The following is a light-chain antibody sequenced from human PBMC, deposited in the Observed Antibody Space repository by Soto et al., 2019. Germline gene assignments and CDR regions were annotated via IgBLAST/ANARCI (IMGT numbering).Light chain of an antibody. V-gene: IGLV2-11*01. Sequence: QSALTQPRSVSGSPGQSVTISCTGTSSDVGDYNYVSWYQQHPGKAPKFIIYEVSKRPSGVPDRFSGSKSGNTASLTISGLQAEDEADYYCCSYAGTYTVVFGGGTKLTVL. J-gene: IGLJ2*01. CDR2: EVS. CDR3: CSYAGTYTVV. CDR1: SSDVGDYNY.